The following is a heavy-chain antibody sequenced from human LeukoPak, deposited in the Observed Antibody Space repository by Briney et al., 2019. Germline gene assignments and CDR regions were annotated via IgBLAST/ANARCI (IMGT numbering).Heavy chain of an antibody. D-gene: IGHD3-22*01. CDR3: ARVSSASSGYFKGDDAFDI. V-gene: IGHV4-31*03. J-gene: IGHJ3*02. CDR2: IYYSGST. Sequence: PSGTLSLTCTVSGGSISSGGYYWSWIRQHPGKGLEWIGYIYYSGSTYYNPSLKSRVTISVDTSKNQFSLKLSSVTAADTAVYYCARVSSASSGYFKGDDAFDIWGQGTMVTVSS. CDR1: GGSISSGGYY.